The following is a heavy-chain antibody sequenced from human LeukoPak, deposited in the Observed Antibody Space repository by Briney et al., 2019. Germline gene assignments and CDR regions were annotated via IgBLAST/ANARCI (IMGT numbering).Heavy chain of an antibody. CDR1: GGSISSSSYY. CDR3: ASSAAAIGY. Sequence: KTSETLSLTCTVSGGSISSSSYYWGWVRQPPGKGLEWIGSIYYSGSTYYNPSLKSRVTIPVDTSKNQFSLKLSSVTAADTAVYYCASSAAAIGYWGQGTLVTVSS. D-gene: IGHD2-15*01. CDR2: IYYSGST. J-gene: IGHJ4*02. V-gene: IGHV4-39*01.